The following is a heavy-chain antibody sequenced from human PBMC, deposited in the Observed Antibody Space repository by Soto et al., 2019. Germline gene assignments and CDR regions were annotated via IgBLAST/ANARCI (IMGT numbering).Heavy chain of an antibody. CDR3: ARGYDWNFDY. Sequence: SETLSLTCAVYGGSFSGYYWNWIRQPPGKGLEWIGEINHSGSTNYNPSLKSRVTISLDTSKNQFSLKLSSMTAADTAVYYCARGYDWNFDYWGQGTLVTVSS. CDR2: INHSGST. CDR1: GGSFSGYY. V-gene: IGHV4-34*01. J-gene: IGHJ4*02. D-gene: IGHD1-20*01.